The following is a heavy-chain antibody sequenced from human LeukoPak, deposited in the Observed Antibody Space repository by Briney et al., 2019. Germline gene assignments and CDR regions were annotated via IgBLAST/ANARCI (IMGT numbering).Heavy chain of an antibody. CDR1: GFSFSAYW. CDR3: ARFGYVAAVDV. Sequence: GGSLRLSCAASGFSFSAYWMTWVRQGPGTGLEWVANINPAGSETYYVDPVKGRFSISRDNAKNLVYLQMNSLRAEDTAVYHCARFGYVAAVDVWGQGTPVSVSS. D-gene: IGHD2-15*01. J-gene: IGHJ4*02. V-gene: IGHV3-7*01. CDR2: INPAGSET.